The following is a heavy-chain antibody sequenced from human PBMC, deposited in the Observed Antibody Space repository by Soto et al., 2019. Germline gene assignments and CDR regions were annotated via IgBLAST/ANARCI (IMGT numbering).Heavy chain of an antibody. CDR3: ARGGRVVGPYGMDV. Sequence: ASVKVSCKASGYTFTDYYMHWVRQAPGQGLEWMGWINPNSGGTNYAQKLQGRVTMTTDTSTSTAYMELRSLRSDDTAVYYCARGGRVVGPYGMDVWGQGTTVTVSS. CDR2: INPNSGGT. V-gene: IGHV1-2*02. D-gene: IGHD2-15*01. J-gene: IGHJ6*02. CDR1: GYTFTDYY.